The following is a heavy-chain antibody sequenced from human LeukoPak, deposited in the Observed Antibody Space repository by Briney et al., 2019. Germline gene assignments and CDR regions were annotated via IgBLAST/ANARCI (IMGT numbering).Heavy chain of an antibody. CDR1: GGTFSSYV. D-gene: IGHD5-18*01. CDR3: AREVDTAEGNWFDP. Sequence: SVEVSCKASGGTFSSYVINWVRQAPGQGLEWMGRIIPMLAIAHYAQKFQGRVTITADKSTTTAYMELSSLRSEDTAVYYCAREVDTAEGNWFDPWGQGTLVTVSS. J-gene: IGHJ5*02. CDR2: IIPMLAIA. V-gene: IGHV1-69*04.